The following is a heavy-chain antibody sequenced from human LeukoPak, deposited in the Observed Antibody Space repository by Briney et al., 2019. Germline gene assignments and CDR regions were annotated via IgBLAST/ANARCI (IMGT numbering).Heavy chain of an antibody. CDR1: GGSISSSSYY. Sequence: SETLSLTCTVSGGSISSSSYYWGWIRQPPGKGLEWIGSIYYSGSTYYNPSLKSRVTISVDRSKNQFSLKLSSVTAADTAVYYCARATAPITIFGVVIDPVDAFDIWGPGTMVTVSS. CDR2: IYYSGST. V-gene: IGHV4-39*07. D-gene: IGHD3-3*01. CDR3: ARATAPITIFGVVIDPVDAFDI. J-gene: IGHJ3*02.